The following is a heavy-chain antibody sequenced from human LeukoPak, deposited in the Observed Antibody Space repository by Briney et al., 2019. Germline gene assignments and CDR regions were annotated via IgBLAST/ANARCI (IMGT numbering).Heavy chain of an antibody. J-gene: IGHJ4*02. Sequence: HPGGSLRLSCAASGFTFSSYGMHWVRQAPGKGLEWVSVIYSGGSTYYADSVKGRFTISRDNSKNTLYLQMNSLRAEDTAVYYCAADSGSSDWGQGTLVTVSS. CDR1: GFTFSSYG. CDR3: AADSGSSD. V-gene: IGHV3-NL1*01. D-gene: IGHD1-26*01. CDR2: IYSGGST.